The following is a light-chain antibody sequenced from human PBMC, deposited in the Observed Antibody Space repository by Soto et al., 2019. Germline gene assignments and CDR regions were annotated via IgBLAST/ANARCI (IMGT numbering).Light chain of an antibody. J-gene: IGLJ3*02. CDR3: QSYDSSLSGWV. CDR1: SSNIGAGYD. CDR2: GNS. V-gene: IGLV1-40*01. Sequence: QSVLTQPPSVSGAPGQRVTISCTGSSSNIGAGYDVHWYQQLPGTAPKLLIYGNSNRPSGVPDRFSGSKSVTSASLAITGLQAEDEADYYCQSYDSSLSGWVFGGGTKLTFL.